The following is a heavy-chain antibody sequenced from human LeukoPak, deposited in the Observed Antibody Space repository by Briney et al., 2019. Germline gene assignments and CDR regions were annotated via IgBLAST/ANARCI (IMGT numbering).Heavy chain of an antibody. CDR3: ARDRRYYYDSSGYYEQEGFDY. CDR1: GFTVSSNY. CDR2: IYSGGST. Sequence: GGSLRLSCAASGFTVSSNYMSWVRQAPGKGLEWVSVIYSGGSTYYADSVKGRFTISRDNSKNTLYLQMNSLRAEDTAVYYCARDRRYYYDSSGYYEQEGFDYWGQGTLVTVSS. V-gene: IGHV3-66*02. J-gene: IGHJ4*02. D-gene: IGHD3-22*01.